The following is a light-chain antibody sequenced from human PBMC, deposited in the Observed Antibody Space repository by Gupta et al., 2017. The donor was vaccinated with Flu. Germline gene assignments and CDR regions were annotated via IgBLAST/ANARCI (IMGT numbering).Light chain of an antibody. CDR2: DAS. J-gene: IGKJ2*03. CDR3: QQRSIWPPYS. CDR1: QSVSSY. V-gene: IGKV3-11*01. Sequence: IVLTQSPATLSLSPGERATLSSRASQSVSSYLAWYQQKPGQAPRLLIYDASNRATGIPARFSGSGSGTDFTLTISSLEPEDFAVYYCQQRSIWPPYSFGQGTKLEIK.